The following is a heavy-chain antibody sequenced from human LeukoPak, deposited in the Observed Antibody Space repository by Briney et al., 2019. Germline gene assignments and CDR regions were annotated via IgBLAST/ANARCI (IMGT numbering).Heavy chain of an antibody. Sequence: PGGSLRLSCAASGFTFSSYAMSWVRQAPGKGLEWVSAISGSGGSTYYADSVKGRFTISRDNSKNTLYLQMNSLRAEDTAVYYCAKSHCSSTSCPPDYWGQGTLVTVSS. V-gene: IGHV3-23*01. CDR1: GFTFSSYA. D-gene: IGHD2-2*01. J-gene: IGHJ4*02. CDR2: ISGSGGST. CDR3: AKSHCSSTSCPPDY.